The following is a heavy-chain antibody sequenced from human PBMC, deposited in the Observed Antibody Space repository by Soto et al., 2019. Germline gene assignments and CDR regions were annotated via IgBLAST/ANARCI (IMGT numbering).Heavy chain of an antibody. CDR2: IYYSGST. J-gene: IGHJ5*01. Sequence: PSETLSLTCTVSGGSISSGDYYWSWIRQPPGKGLEWIGYIYYSGSTYYNPSLKSRVTISVDTSKNQFSLRLSSVTAADTAVYYCARERPDGCRLASWGQGTLVTVSS. CDR1: GGSISSGDYY. D-gene: IGHD6-19*01. V-gene: IGHV4-30-4*01. CDR3: ARERPDGCRLAS.